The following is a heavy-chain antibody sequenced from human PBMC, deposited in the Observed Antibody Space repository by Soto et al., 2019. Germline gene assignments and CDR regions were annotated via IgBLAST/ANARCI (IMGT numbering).Heavy chain of an antibody. D-gene: IGHD2-2*01. CDR2: INHSGST. J-gene: IGHJ4*02. CDR3: ARGRTEYCSSTSCYLFYYFDY. Sequence: QVQLQQWGAGLLKPSETLSLTCAVYGGSFSGNYWSWIRQPPGKGLEWIGEINHSGSTNYNPSLKSRVTISVVTSKNQFSLKLRSVTAADTAVYYCARGRTEYCSSTSCYLFYYFDYWGQGTLVTVSS. V-gene: IGHV4-34*01. CDR1: GGSFSGNY.